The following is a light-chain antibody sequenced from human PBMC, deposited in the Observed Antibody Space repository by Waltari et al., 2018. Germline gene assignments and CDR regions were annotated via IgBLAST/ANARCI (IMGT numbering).Light chain of an antibody. CDR3: LSYTTSYTWL. J-gene: IGLJ3*02. Sequence: QSALTQPASVSGSPGQSLTISCAGSSSDLGTYDFVTWYQQLPGTVPKLILFDVNKRPSGISARFFGSKSGNTASLTISGLLPEDEADYFCLSYTTSYTWLFGGGTRVTVL. CDR1: SSDLGTYDF. CDR2: DVN. V-gene: IGLV2-14*03.